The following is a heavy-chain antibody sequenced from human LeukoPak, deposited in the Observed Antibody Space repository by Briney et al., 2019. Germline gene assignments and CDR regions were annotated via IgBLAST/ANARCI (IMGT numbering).Heavy chain of an antibody. CDR1: GGSISSSSYY. V-gene: IGHV4-39*01. Sequence: SETLSLTCTVSGGSISSSSYYWGWIRQPPGKGLEWIGSIYYSGSTYYNPSLKSRVTISVDTSKNQFSLKLSSVTAADTAVYYSARRARGPAAKFDPWGQGTLVTVSS. CDR2: IYYSGST. D-gene: IGHD2-2*01. J-gene: IGHJ5*02. CDR3: ARRARGPAAKFDP.